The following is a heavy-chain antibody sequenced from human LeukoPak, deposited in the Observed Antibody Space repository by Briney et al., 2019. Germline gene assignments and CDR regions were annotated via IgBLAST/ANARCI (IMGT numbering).Heavy chain of an antibody. V-gene: IGHV3-11*01. CDR2: INNSVSTI. D-gene: IGHD3-16*01. CDR1: VFTLCDYY. Sequence: GGALRLSCAASVFTLCDYYTSWRPQALGKGLERVSYINNSVSTIYYIDSVKGRFTISRDNDKNSLYLQMNSLRAEDTAVYYCARDRYDYVWGSYDAFDIWGQGTMVTVSS. J-gene: IGHJ3*02. CDR3: ARDRYDYVWGSYDAFDI.